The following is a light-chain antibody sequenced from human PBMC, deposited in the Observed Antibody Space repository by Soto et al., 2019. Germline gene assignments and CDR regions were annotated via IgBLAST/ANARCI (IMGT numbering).Light chain of an antibody. CDR2: GAS. Sequence: EIVLTQSPGTLSLSPGEGATLSCRASQSVSSSYLAWYQQKRGQAPRFLIYGASSRATGIPDRFSGSGSGTDCTLTISRLEPEDVAVYYCQQYGRSPTTFCQGTKVDIK. V-gene: IGKV3-20*01. CDR1: QSVSSSY. CDR3: QQYGRSPTT. J-gene: IGKJ1*01.